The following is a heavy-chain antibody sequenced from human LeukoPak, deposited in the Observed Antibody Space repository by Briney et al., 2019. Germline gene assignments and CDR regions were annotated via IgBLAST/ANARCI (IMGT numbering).Heavy chain of an antibody. CDR2: ISAYKGNT. CDR1: GYTFTEYY. J-gene: IGHJ3*01. CDR3: ARDLYYYGSGSYYDVFDV. V-gene: IGHV1-18*04. D-gene: IGHD3-10*01. Sequence: ASVKVSCKASGYTFTEYYLNWMRQAPGQGLEWMGWISAYKGNTYYAQKLQGRVTMTTDTSTSTAYMELRSLRSDDTAIYYCARDLYYYGSGSYYDVFDVWGQGTMVTVSS.